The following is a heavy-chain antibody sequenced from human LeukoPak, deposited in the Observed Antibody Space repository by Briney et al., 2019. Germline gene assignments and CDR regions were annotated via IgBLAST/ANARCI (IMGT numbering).Heavy chain of an antibody. CDR1: GGTFSSYA. V-gene: IGHV1-69*13. CDR2: IIPIFGTA. Sequence: ASVKVSCKASGGTFSSYAISWVRQAPGQGLEWMGGIIPIFGTANYAQKFQGRVTITADESTSTAYMELSSLRSEDTAVYYCAREEVAVAGLKTWGQGTLVTVSS. D-gene: IGHD6-19*01. CDR3: AREEVAVAGLKT. J-gene: IGHJ4*02.